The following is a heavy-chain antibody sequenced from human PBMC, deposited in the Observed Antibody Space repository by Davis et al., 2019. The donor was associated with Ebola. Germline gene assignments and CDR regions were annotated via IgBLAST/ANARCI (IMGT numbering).Heavy chain of an antibody. CDR2: IKQDGSEK. J-gene: IGHJ5*02. CDR1: GFTFSSYW. D-gene: IGHD6-13*01. Sequence: PGGSLRLSCAASGFTFSSYWMSWVRQAPGKGLEWVANIKQDGSEKYYVDSVKGRFTISRDNAKNSLYLQMNSLRAEDTAVYYCARDSPGIAAAGTLSWGQGTLVTVSS. V-gene: IGHV3-7*01. CDR3: ARDSPGIAAAGTLS.